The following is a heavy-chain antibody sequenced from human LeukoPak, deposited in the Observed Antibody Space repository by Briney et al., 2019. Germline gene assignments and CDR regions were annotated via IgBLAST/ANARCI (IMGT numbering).Heavy chain of an antibody. CDR1: GFTFSSYS. CDR2: ISRTSSNI. Sequence: PGGSLRLSCAASGFTFSSYSMNWVRQAPGKGLEWVSYISRTSSNIYYADSVKGRFTISRDNAKNSLYLQMNSLRVEDTAVYYCARGSSSWYYFDYWGQGTLVTVSS. J-gene: IGHJ4*02. D-gene: IGHD6-13*01. CDR3: ARGSSSWYYFDY. V-gene: IGHV3-21*05.